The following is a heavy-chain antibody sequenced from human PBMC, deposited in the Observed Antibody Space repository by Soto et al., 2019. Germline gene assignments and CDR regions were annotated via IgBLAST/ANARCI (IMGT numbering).Heavy chain of an antibody. CDR3: ARARSWYPSDY. D-gene: IGHD6-13*01. CDR1: GGSFSGYY. Sequence: QVQLQQWGAGLLKPSETLSLTCAVYGGSFSGYYWSWIRQPPGKGLEWIGEINHSGSTNYNPSLKSRVTISVDTSKNPFSLKLSSVTAADTAVYYCARARSWYPSDYWGQGTLVTVSS. J-gene: IGHJ4*02. CDR2: INHSGST. V-gene: IGHV4-34*01.